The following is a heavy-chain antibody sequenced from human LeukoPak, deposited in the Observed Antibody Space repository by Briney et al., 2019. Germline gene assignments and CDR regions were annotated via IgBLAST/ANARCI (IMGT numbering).Heavy chain of an antibody. Sequence: PGGSLRLSCAASGFTFSSYAMSWVRQPPGKGLEWVGYIYDSGNTNYNPSLKSRLTISIDTSGNQFSLKLNSVTAADTAVYYCARGPHGSGTGDFDYWGQGTLVTVSS. CDR1: GFTFSSYA. CDR2: IYDSGNT. CDR3: ARGPHGSGTGDFDY. V-gene: IGHV4-59*01. D-gene: IGHD7-27*01. J-gene: IGHJ4*02.